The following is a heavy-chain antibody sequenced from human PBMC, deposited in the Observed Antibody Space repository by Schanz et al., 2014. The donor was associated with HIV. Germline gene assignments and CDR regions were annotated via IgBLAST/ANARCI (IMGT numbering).Heavy chain of an antibody. V-gene: IGHV3-33*01. CDR1: GFTFSGYG. D-gene: IGHD3-22*01. CDR2: IWYDGKNR. Sequence: QVQLVESGGGVVQPGRSLRLSCAVSGFTFSGYGMHWVRQAPGKGLEWVAVIWYDGKNRDYADSVKGRFTISRDNSKNTLYLQMNRMRTEDTAVYYCARDVSHDSSGHYSDYYYGMDVWGQGTTVTVSS. CDR3: ARDVSHDSSGHYSDYYYGMDV. J-gene: IGHJ6*02.